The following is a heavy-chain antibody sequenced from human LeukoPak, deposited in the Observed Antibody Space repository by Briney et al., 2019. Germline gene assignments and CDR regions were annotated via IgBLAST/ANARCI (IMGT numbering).Heavy chain of an antibody. CDR3: ARDPTYYYDSSGFVYTGIYGY. J-gene: IGHJ4*02. Sequence: GGSLRLSCAASGFTFSSYEMNWVRQAPGKGLEWVSYISSSGSTIYYADSVKGRFTISRDNAKNSLYLQMNSLRAEDTAVYYCARDPTYYYDSSGFVYTGIYGYWGQGTLVTVSS. V-gene: IGHV3-48*03. CDR1: GFTFSSYE. D-gene: IGHD3-22*01. CDR2: ISSSGSTI.